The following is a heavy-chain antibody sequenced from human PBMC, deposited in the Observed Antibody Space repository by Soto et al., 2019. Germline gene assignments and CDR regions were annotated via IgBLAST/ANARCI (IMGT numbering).Heavy chain of an antibody. J-gene: IGHJ6*02. CDR3: ARDMVRAMDV. CDR1: GFTFTTYG. D-gene: IGHD3-10*01. V-gene: IGHV3-33*01. CDR2: TWYDGSKK. Sequence: GGSLRLSCAASGFTFTTYGMQWVRQAPGKGLEWVAGTWYDGSKKYYADSVKGRFTISRDNSKNTLCLQMNSLRAEDTAVYYCARDMVRAMDVWGQGTTVTVSS.